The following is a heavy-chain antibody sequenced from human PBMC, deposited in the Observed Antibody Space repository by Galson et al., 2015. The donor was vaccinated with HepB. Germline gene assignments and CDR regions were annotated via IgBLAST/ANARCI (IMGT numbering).Heavy chain of an antibody. CDR3: ARHRVGYCSGGSCHDFDY. D-gene: IGHD2-15*01. J-gene: IGHJ4*02. CDR1: GYSFTSYW. Sequence: QSGAEVKKPGESLKISCKGSGYSFTSYWIGWVRQMPGKGLKWMGIIYPGDSETRYSPSFQGQVTISADKSISTVYLQWSSLKASDTAMYYCARHRVGYCSGGSCHDFDYWGQGTLVTVSS. CDR2: IYPGDSET. V-gene: IGHV5-51*01.